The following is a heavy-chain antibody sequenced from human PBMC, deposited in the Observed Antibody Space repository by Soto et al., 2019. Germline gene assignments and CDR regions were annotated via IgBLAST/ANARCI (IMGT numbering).Heavy chain of an antibody. CDR2: ISGEGGST. CDR1: GFTFDDYA. D-gene: IGHD5-18*01. CDR3: AKVKDTAMGANYYYYGMDV. V-gene: IGHV3-43*02. Sequence: GGSLRLSCAASGFTFDDYAMHWVRQAPGKGLEWVSLISGEGGSTYYADSVKGRFTISRDNSKNSLYLQMNSLRTEDTALYYCAKVKDTAMGANYYYYGMDVWGQGTTVTVSS. J-gene: IGHJ6*02.